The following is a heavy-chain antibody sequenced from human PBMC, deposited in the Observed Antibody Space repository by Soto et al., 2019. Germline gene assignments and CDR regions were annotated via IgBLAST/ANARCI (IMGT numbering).Heavy chain of an antibody. Sequence: QVQLVESGGGLVKPGGSLRLSCAASGFTFSDYYMNWIRQAPGKGLEWVSYITSSGRTTYYADSVKGRFTISRDNAKKSLYMQMNSLRAEDTAVYYCARDLGLVLSSSSSPLTYYGMDVWGQGPTVNVAS. V-gene: IGHV3-11*01. CDR1: GFTFSDYY. D-gene: IGHD6-13*01. J-gene: IGHJ6*02. CDR3: ARDLGLVLSSSSSPLTYYGMDV. CDR2: ITSSGRTT.